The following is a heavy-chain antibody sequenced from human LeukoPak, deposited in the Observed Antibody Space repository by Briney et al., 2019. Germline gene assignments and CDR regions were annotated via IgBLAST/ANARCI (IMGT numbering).Heavy chain of an antibody. J-gene: IGHJ4*02. CDR1: GGSISSYY. CDR2: IYYSGST. D-gene: IGHD3-3*01. V-gene: IGHV4-59*01. CDR3: ARVVSGGSGYYRRGMVGPPSIFDY. Sequence: PSETLSLTRAVSGGSISSYYWSGIRHPPGKGLEWSGDIYYSGSTNYNPSLKSRVTISVDTSKNQFSLKLSSVTAADTAVYYCARVVSGGSGYYRRGMVGPPSIFDYWGQGTLVTVSS.